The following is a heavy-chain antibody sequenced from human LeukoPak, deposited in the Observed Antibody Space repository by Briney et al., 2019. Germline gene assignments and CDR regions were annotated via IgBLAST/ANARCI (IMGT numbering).Heavy chain of an antibody. V-gene: IGHV4-59*12. CDR2: IYDTGTT. CDR1: GGSISGFV. Sequence: SETLSLTCTVSGGSISGFVWSWIRQPPGEGLDYIGFIYDTGTTNYNPLLKSRVTLSVDTSKNQFSLKLNSVTAADTAVYYCARYSSGSFDYWGQGTLVSVSS. D-gene: IGHD3-22*01. CDR3: ARYSSGSFDY. J-gene: IGHJ4*02.